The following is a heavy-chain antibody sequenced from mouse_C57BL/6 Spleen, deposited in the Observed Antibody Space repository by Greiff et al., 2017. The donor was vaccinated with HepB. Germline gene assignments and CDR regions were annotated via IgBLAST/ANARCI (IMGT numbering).Heavy chain of an antibody. D-gene: IGHD2-1*01. J-gene: IGHJ3*01. CDR3: AREGSEDYYGNYLFAY. CDR1: GYTFTSYW. V-gene: IGHV1-55*01. CDR2: IYPGSGST. Sequence: QVQLQQPGAELVKPGASVKMSCKASGYTFTSYWITWVKQRPGQGLEWIGDIYPGSGSTNYNEKFKSKATLTVDTSSSTAYMQLSSLTSEDSAVYYCAREGSEDYYGNYLFAYWGQGTLVTVSA.